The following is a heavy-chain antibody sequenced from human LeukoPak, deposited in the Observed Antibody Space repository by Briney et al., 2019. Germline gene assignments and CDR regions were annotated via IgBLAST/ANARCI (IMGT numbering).Heavy chain of an antibody. V-gene: IGHV1-8*01. J-gene: IGHJ5*02. Sequence: ASVKVSCKASGYTFTSYDINWVRQATGQGLEWMGWLNPNSGNTGYAQKFQGRVTMTRNTSISTAYMELSSLSSEDTAVYYCARGGDIVVVPAAEYNWFDPWGQGTLVTVSS. CDR2: LNPNSGNT. CDR1: GYTFTSYD. D-gene: IGHD2-2*01. CDR3: ARGGDIVVVPAAEYNWFDP.